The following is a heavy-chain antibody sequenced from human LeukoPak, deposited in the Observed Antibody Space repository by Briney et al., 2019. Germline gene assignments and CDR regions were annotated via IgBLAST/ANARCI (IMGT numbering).Heavy chain of an antibody. Sequence: GESLKISCKGSGFSFTNYWIAWVRQMPGKGLEWMGIIYPGDSDTRYSPSFLGQVTISADKSISTAYLQWSSLKASDTAMYYCARCAYTYGRYYMDVWGKGTTVTVSS. J-gene: IGHJ6*03. CDR3: ARCAYTYGRYYMDV. CDR1: GFSFTNYW. V-gene: IGHV5-51*01. D-gene: IGHD5-18*01. CDR2: IYPGDSDT.